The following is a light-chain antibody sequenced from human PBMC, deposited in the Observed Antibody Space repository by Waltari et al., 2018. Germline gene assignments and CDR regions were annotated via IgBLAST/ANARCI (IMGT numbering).Light chain of an antibody. Sequence: EIVLTQSPGTLSLSPGDRATLSCRASQSVGRPLAWYQLKPGQAPRLLIYAASTRATGIPDRFSGSGSGTGFSLTISRLEPEDFAVYFCQHYVRLPATFGQGTRVEIK. J-gene: IGKJ1*01. CDR1: QSVGRP. CDR2: AAS. CDR3: QHYVRLPAT. V-gene: IGKV3-20*01.